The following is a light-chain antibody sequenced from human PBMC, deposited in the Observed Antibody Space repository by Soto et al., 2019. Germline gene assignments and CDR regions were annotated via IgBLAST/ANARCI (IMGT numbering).Light chain of an antibody. V-gene: IGLV1-40*01. J-gene: IGLJ3*02. CDR2: GNT. Sequence: QAVVTQPPSVSGAPGQRVTISCTGSSSNIGAGYDVHWYQQRPGTAPKLLIFGNTNRPSGVPDRFSGSKSGTSASLAITGLQAEDEGDYYCQSYDNSLSGSWVFGGGTKLTVL. CDR1: SSNIGAGYD. CDR3: QSYDNSLSGSWV.